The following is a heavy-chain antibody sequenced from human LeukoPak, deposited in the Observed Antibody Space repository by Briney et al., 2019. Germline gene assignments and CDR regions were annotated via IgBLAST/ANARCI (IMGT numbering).Heavy chain of an antibody. J-gene: IGHJ4*02. CDR2: MSRTGRTV. V-gene: IGHV3-48*03. CDR1: GFTFSNYE. CDR3: ARTRASVPFDY. D-gene: IGHD3-10*01. Sequence: GGSLRLSCRASGFTFSNYEMNWVRQAPGKGLEWVSYMSRTGRTVHYADSVKGRFTISRDNARNSLYLQMASLRAEDTALYSCARTRASVPFDYWGQGTLVTVSS.